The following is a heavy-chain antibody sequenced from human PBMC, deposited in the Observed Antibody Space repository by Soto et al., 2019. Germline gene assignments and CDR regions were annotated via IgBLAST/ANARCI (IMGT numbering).Heavy chain of an antibody. J-gene: IGHJ4*02. D-gene: IGHD3-9*01. CDR2: IQTDNDHA. CDR3: AKDLGSGYRFDY. CDR1: CYTFLKYG. Sequence: QVQLVQSGPEVKKPGASVKVACKASCYTFLKYGINWVRQAPGQGLEWMGGIQTDNDHASFAQKFEGRVTMTTDTSTRTVYMELRDLSSDDTAVYYCAKDLGSGYRFDYWGQGTPVTVSS. V-gene: IGHV1-18*01.